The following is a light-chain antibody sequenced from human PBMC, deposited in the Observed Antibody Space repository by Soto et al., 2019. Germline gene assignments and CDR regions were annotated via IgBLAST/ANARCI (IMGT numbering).Light chain of an antibody. Sequence: AIQMTQSPSSLSASVGDRVTITCRASQDIRTELGWYQQKPGKAPKLLIYGASTLQSGVPSRFSGSGSGTDFTLTIISLQTQDFATYYCLQDHNYPRTFGQGTKVEI. CDR3: LQDHNYPRT. J-gene: IGKJ1*01. CDR2: GAS. V-gene: IGKV1-6*01. CDR1: QDIRTE.